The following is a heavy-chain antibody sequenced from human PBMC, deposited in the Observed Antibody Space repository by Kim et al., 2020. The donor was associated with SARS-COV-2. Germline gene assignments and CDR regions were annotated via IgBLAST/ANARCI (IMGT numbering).Heavy chain of an antibody. V-gene: IGHV3-23*01. CDR2: ISGSGGST. CDR1: GFTFSSYA. J-gene: IGHJ1*01. CDR3: AKEGPPYYYDSSGVGEYFQH. D-gene: IGHD3-22*01. Sequence: GGSLRLSCAASGFTFSSYAMSWVRQAPGKGLEWVSAISGSGGSTYYADSVKGRFTISRDNSKNTLYLQMNSLRAEDTAVYYCAKEGPPYYYDSSGVGEYFQHWGQRTLGTVSS.